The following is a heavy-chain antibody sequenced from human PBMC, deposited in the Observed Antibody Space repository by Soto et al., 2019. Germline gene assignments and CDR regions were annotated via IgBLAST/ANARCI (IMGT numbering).Heavy chain of an antibody. V-gene: IGHV3-30*18. D-gene: IGHD2-8*01. CDR3: AKDLGGMHYYGMDV. CDR1: GFTFSSYG. CDR2: ISYDGSNK. Sequence: QVQLVESGGGVVQPGRSLRLSCAASGFTFSSYGMHWVRQAPGKGLEWVAVISYDGSNKYYADSVKGRFTISRDNSKNTLYLQMNSLIAEDTAVYYCAKDLGGMHYYGMDVWGQGTTVTVSS. J-gene: IGHJ6*02.